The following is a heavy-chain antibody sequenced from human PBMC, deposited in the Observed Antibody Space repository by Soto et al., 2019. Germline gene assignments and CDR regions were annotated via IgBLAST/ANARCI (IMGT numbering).Heavy chain of an antibody. V-gene: IGHV1-2*02. Sequence: QVQLVQSGSEVRKPGASVKVSCQASGYTFTALYMNWERQAPGQGLEWMGWVNPNTGLTKYAQKFQGRVIMTRDTSINTAYMELSGLTSDDTAVYYCTTLRLDPWGQGTLVTVSS. J-gene: IGHJ5*02. CDR2: VNPNTGLT. D-gene: IGHD3-9*01. CDR3: TTLRLDP. CDR1: GYTFTALY.